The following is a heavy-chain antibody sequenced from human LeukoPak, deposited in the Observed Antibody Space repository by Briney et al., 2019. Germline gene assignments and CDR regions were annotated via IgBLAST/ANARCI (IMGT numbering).Heavy chain of an antibody. CDR1: GFTFSSYA. D-gene: IGHD2-2*01. CDR3: AKAWGSDGYCSSTSCARYYYYGMDV. V-gene: IGHV3-23*01. CDR2: ISGSGGST. J-gene: IGHJ6*04. Sequence: PGGSLRLSCAASGFTFSSYAMSWVRQAPGKGLEWVSAISGSGGSTYYADSVKGRFTISRDNSKNTLYLQMNSLRAEDTAVYSCAKAWGSDGYCSSTSCARYYYYGMDVWGKGTTVTVSS.